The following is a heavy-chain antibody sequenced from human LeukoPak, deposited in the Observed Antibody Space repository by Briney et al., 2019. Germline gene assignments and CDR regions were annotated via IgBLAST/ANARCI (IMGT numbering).Heavy chain of an antibody. V-gene: IGHV1-2*02. CDR2: INPNSGGT. Sequence: GASVKVSCKASGYTFTGYYMHWVRQAPGQGLEWMGWINPNSGGTNYAQKFQGRVTMTRDTSISTAYMELSRLRSDDTAVYYCASITYGWGSYGMDVWGQGTTVTVSS. CDR1: GYTFTGYY. J-gene: IGHJ6*02. CDR3: ASITYGWGSYGMDV. D-gene: IGHD3-16*01.